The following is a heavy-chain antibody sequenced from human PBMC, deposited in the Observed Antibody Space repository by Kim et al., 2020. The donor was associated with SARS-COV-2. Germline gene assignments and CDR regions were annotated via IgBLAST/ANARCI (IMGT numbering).Heavy chain of an antibody. Sequence: TYSTPSLKSRGTMSVDTSKTQFSLKLSSVTAADTALYYCAFRSGWGYFDSWGQGTLATVSS. D-gene: IGHD6-19*01. V-gene: IGHV4-28*01. J-gene: IGHJ4*02. CDR2: T. CDR3: AFRSGWGYFDS.